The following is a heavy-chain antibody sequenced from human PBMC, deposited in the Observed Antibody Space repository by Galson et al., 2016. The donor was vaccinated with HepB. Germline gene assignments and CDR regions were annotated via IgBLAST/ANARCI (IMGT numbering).Heavy chain of an antibody. D-gene: IGHD1-26*01. CDR2: SFYRFRWFN. V-gene: IGHV6-1*01. J-gene: IGHJ4*02. Sequence: CAISGDSVSSSSAAWSWIRQSPSRGLEWLGRSFYRFRWFNEYASSVKSRITINADTSNNQVSLQLNSVTSEDTAVYYCARERVGTVDYWGQGTLVTVSS. CDR1: GDSVSSSSAA. CDR3: ARERVGTVDY.